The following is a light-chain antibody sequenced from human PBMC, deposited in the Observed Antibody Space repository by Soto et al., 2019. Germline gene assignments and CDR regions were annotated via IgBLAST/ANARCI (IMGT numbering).Light chain of an antibody. Sequence: QSALTQPASVSGSPGQSITISCTGTSSDVGSYNLVSWYQQHPGKAPKLMIYEGSKRPSGVSNRFSGSKSGNTASLTISGLQAEDEGDYYCCPKGGSSLYFLGTGTKVTVL. J-gene: IGLJ1*01. CDR1: SSDVGSYNL. V-gene: IGLV2-23*01. CDR2: EGS. CDR3: CPKGGSSLYF.